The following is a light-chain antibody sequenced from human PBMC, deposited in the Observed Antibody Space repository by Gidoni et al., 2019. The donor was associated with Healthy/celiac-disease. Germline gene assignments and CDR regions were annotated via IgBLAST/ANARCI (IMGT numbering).Light chain of an antibody. CDR3: SSYTSSSTRV. V-gene: IGLV2-14*03. Sequence: QSALTQHASVSGSPGQSITISCTGTSSDVGGYNYVSWYQQHPGKAPKLMIYDVSYRPSGVSNRFSGSKSGNTASLTISGLQAEVEADYYCSSYTSSSTRVFGTGTKVTVL. J-gene: IGLJ1*01. CDR1: SSDVGGYNY. CDR2: DVS.